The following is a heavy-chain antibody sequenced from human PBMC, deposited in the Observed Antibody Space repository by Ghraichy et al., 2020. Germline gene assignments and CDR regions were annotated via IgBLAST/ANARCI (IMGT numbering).Heavy chain of an antibody. Sequence: GGSLRLSCTASGFTFSSYAMTWVRQAPGKGLEWVSGISGIGYNTYYADSVKGRFTISRDNSKNTLHLQMFSLRVDDTAVYFCVKGGGVPGGSSWYDYFDHWGQGTLVTASS. D-gene: IGHD6-13*01. CDR3: VKGGGVPGGSSWYDYFDH. CDR2: ISGIGYNT. CDR1: GFTFSSYA. J-gene: IGHJ4*02. V-gene: IGHV3-23*01.